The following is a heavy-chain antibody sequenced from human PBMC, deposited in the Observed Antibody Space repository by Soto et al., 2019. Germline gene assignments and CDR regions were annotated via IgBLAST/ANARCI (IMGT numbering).Heavy chain of an antibody. D-gene: IGHD3-10*01. V-gene: IGHV3-30-3*01. CDR1: GFSFKNYA. CDR3: ASGDRSETYYNAFDY. J-gene: IGHJ4*01. CDR2: ISHNEEPKI. Sequence: QVQLVESGGGVVQPGSSLRLSCAASGFSFKNYAFHWVRQAPGKGLEWVALISHNEEPKIFYEDSVQGRYPISRDNFKNTEYLKMNSLRDEDTVVYHCASGDRSETYYNAFDYWGQGTQVNVSS.